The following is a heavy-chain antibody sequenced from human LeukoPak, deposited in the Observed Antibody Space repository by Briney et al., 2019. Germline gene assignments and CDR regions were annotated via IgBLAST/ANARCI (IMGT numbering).Heavy chain of an antibody. CDR3: ARVVDGDYELDY. V-gene: IGHV3-7*01. CDR1: GFTFSSYA. CDR2: IRGDGSRL. Sequence: GGSLRLSCAASGFTFSSYAMHWVRQAPDKGLEWVANIRGDGSRLYYVDSVKGRFTISRDNAKNSLYLQMSNLRADDTSVYYCARVVDGDYELDYWGQGTLVTVSS. D-gene: IGHD4-17*01. J-gene: IGHJ4*02.